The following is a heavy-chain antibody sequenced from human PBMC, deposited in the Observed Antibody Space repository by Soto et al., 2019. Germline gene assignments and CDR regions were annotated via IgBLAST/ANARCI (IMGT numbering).Heavy chain of an antibody. J-gene: IGHJ6*02. Sequence: VQLVESGGGLVQPGGSLRLSCAVSGFTLDDYTMHWVRQAPGKGLEWVSGVGWNGGDIVYADSVKGRFTVSRDNTRNSLYLDVNILTTEDTAIYFCAKERAVVVPVSTSYFHYYGLDVWGQGTTVTVS. CDR1: GFTLDDYT. CDR2: VGWNGGDI. V-gene: IGHV3-9*01. CDR3: AKERAVVVPVSTSYFHYYGLDV. D-gene: IGHD2-2*01.